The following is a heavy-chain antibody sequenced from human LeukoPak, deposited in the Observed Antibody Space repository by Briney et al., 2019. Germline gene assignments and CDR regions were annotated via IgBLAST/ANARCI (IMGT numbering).Heavy chain of an antibody. CDR2: ISGSGAST. J-gene: IGHJ4*02. CDR3: AKVNDLGDFDY. CDR1: GFTASTNH. Sequence: GGSLRLSCAASGFTASTNHLSWIRQAPGKGLEWVSAISGSGASTYYADSVKGRFTISRDNSKNTLYLQMNSLRAEDTAIYYCAKVNDLGDFDYWGQGTLVTVSS. V-gene: IGHV3-23*01. D-gene: IGHD1-1*01.